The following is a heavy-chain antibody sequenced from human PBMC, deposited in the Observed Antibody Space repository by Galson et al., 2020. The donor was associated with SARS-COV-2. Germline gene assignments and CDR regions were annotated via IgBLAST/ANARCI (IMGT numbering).Heavy chain of an antibody. CDR3: TSVDCGGDC. CDR2: MRSKAHGYAT. J-gene: IGHJ4*02. V-gene: IGHV3-73*01. Sequence: GSAVHWVRQASGKGLEWVGRMRSKAHGYATAYAASVNGRFTISRDDSKNTAYLQMNSLKTEDTAVYYCTSVDCGGDCYGQGTLVTVSS. CDR1: GSA. D-gene: IGHD2-21*01.